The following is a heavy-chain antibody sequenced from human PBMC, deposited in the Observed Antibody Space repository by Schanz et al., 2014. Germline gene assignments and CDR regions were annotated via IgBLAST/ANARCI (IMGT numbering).Heavy chain of an antibody. CDR1: GFTFSAYY. V-gene: IGHV3-23*01. Sequence: EVQLLESGGGLIQPGGSLKLSCAASGFTFSAYYMDWVRQAPGKGLEWLSVISASGGDTYYADSVKGRFTISRDNSKNTLYLQMNSLRAEDTAVYYCAKVRYSSGWRGDYFDEWGQGTLXTVAS. CDR3: AKVRYSSGWRGDYFDE. J-gene: IGHJ4*02. D-gene: IGHD6-25*01. CDR2: ISASGGDT.